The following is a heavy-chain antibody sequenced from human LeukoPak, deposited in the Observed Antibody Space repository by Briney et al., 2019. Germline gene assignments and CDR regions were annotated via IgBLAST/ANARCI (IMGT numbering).Heavy chain of an antibody. J-gene: IGHJ4*02. CDR3: AKDGGCSSTTCYSPYYFDY. D-gene: IGHD2-2*01. CDR2: ISGSGGST. Sequence: GGSLRLSCAASGFMFSSNWMSWVRQAPGKGLEWVSAISGSGGSTYYADSVKGRFTISRDNSKNTLYLQMNSLRAEDTAVYYCAKDGGCSSTTCYSPYYFDYWGQGTLVTVSS. V-gene: IGHV3-23*01. CDR1: GFMFSSNW.